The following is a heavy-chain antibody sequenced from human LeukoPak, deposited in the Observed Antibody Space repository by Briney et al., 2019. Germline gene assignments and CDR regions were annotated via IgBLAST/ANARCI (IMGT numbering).Heavy chain of an antibody. J-gene: IGHJ6*02. CDR3: ARAGIVVVPTPYSYGIDV. V-gene: IGHV3-21*01. D-gene: IGHD2-2*01. Sequence: PRGSLRLSCAASVFTFSSYSIKWVRQAPGDRLEWVSSISISSSYIYYADSVKGRFTISKFNAKNSLYLQMNSLRAEDTAVYYCARAGIVVVPTPYSYGIDVWGQGTTVTVSS. CDR2: ISISSSYI. CDR1: VFTFSSYS.